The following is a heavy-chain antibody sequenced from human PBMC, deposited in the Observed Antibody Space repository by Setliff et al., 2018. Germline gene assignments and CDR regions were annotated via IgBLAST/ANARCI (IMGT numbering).Heavy chain of an antibody. V-gene: IGHV4-38-2*02. Sequence: PSETLSLTCTVSGYFISSGYIWGWIRQPPGKGLEWVGNIGHTGSINYNPSLKSRLTISRDTSKNQVSLRLDSVTATDTAVYYCARDLGHGGDSDYWGQGILVTVSS. CDR1: GYFISSGYI. CDR2: IGHTGSI. CDR3: ARDLGHGGDSDY. D-gene: IGHD2-21*02. J-gene: IGHJ4*02.